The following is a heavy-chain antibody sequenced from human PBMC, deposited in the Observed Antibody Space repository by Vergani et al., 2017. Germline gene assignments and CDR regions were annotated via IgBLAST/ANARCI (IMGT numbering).Heavy chain of an antibody. J-gene: IGHJ5*02. V-gene: IGHV1-69*01. CDR1: GGTFSSYA. D-gene: IGHD3-16*02. Sequence: QVQLVQSGAEVKKPGSSVKVSCKASGGTFSSYAISWVRQAPGQGLEWMGGIIPIFGTANYAQKFQGRVTITADESTSTAYMELSSLRSEDTAVYYWARNDDYVWGSYPVIWFDPWGQGTLVTVSS. CDR3: ARNDDYVWGSYPVIWFDP. CDR2: IIPIFGTA.